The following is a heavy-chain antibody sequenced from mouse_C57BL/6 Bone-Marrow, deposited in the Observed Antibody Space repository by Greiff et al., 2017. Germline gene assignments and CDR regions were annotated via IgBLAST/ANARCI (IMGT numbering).Heavy chain of an antibody. J-gene: IGHJ3*01. CDR2: IWSGGST. V-gene: IGHV2-4*01. D-gene: IGHD1-1*01. Sequence: QVQLQQSGPGLVQPSQSLSITCTVSGFSLTSYGVHWVRQPPGKGLEWLGVIWSGGSTDYNAAFISRLSISKDNSKSQVFFKMNSLQADDTAIDYCAKSSLYGRFAYWGQGTLVTVSA. CDR3: AKSSLYGRFAY. CDR1: GFSLTSYG.